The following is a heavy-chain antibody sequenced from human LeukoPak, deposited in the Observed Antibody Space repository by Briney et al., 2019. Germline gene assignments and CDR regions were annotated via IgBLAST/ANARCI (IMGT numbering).Heavy chain of an antibody. Sequence: ASVKVSCKASGYTFTSYGISWVRQAPGQGLEWMGWISAYNGNTNYAQKLQGRVTMTTDTSTSTAYMELSRLRSDDTAVYYCAREDIVLMVYATPNWFDPWGQGTLVTVSS. CDR3: AREDIVLMVYATPNWFDP. D-gene: IGHD2-8*01. CDR1: GYTFTSYG. CDR2: ISAYNGNT. J-gene: IGHJ5*02. V-gene: IGHV1-18*01.